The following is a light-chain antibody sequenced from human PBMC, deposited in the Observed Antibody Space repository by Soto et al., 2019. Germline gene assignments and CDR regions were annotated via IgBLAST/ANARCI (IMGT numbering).Light chain of an antibody. CDR3: QQTYRDGN. J-gene: IGKJ4*01. CDR2: GAS. V-gene: IGKV1-39*01. Sequence: LSATDGDTIIITGRASRTINTYLNWFQQKPGEPPRLLIYGASTLHDGVPSRFSGSGSGADFTLTISGLQPEDFASYHCQQTYRDGNFGGQTMVDI. CDR1: RTINTY.